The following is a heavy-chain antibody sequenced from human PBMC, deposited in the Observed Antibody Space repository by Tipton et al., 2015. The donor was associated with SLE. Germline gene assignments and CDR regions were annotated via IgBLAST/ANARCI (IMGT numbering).Heavy chain of an antibody. CDR1: GGSVSSGSYY. J-gene: IGHJ4*02. CDR2: IYYSGST. Sequence: TLSLTCTVSGGSVSSGSYYWSWIRQPPGKGLEWIGYIYYSGSTNYNPSLKSRVTISVDTSKNQFSLKLSSVTAADTAVYYCARRDLEWLLGLGYWGQGTLVTVSS. CDR3: ARRDLEWLLGLGY. V-gene: IGHV4-61*01. D-gene: IGHD3-3*01.